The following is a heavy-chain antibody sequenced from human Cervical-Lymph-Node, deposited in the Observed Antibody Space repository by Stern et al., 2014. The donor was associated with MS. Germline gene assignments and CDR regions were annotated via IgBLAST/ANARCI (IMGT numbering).Heavy chain of an antibody. CDR3: VRAREGYYFDY. J-gene: IGHJ4*02. CDR2: LDWYSDK. CDR1: GFSLSTTGMC. V-gene: IGHV2-70*01. Sequence: QITLKESGPALVKPTQTLTLTCTFSGFSLSTTGMCLSWIRQPPGKALEWLALLDWYSDKYYSPALKTRLTISKDTSKNQVVLTMTNMAPLDAATYFCVRAREGYYFDYWGQGIPVTVSS. D-gene: IGHD2-21*01.